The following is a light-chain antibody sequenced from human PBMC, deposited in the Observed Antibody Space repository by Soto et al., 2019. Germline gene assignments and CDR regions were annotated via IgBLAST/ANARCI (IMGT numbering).Light chain of an antibody. CDR3: QQYNSYSPRT. CDR2: KAS. CDR1: QSISSW. J-gene: IGKJ1*01. V-gene: IGKV1-5*03. Sequence: IPMSQSPSTLSASVGDRVTITCRASQSISSWLAWYQQKPGKAPKLLIYKASSLESGVPSRFSGSGSGTEFTLTIISLQPDDFATYYCQQYNSYSPRTFGQGTKVDIK.